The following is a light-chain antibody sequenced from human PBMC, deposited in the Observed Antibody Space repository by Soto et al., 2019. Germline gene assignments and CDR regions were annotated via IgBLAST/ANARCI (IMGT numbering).Light chain of an antibody. CDR2: GAS. CDR1: QSISSSY. J-gene: IGKJ3*01. Sequence: EIVLTQSPGTLSLSPGERATLSCRASQSISSSYLAWYQQKPGQAPRLLVYGASSRATGIPDSFSGSRSGTDFTLTISRLEPEDFAVYYCQQYGSSRFTFGPGTKVDIK. CDR3: QQYGSSRFT. V-gene: IGKV3-20*01.